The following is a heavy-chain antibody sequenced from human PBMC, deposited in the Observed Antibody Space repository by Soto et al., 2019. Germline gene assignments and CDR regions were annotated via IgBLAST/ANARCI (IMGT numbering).Heavy chain of an antibody. V-gene: IGHV5-10-1*01. D-gene: IGHD2-15*01. Sequence: PGESLKISCKASEYKFTTFWLNWVRQTPGKGLEWLGRIDPTDSFTNYSPPFEGHVTISVDRSISTAYLQWNSLQASDTAIYYCARPASGGSRDAFDVWGQGTTVT. CDR3: ARPASGGSRDAFDV. CDR2: IDPTDSFT. J-gene: IGHJ3*01. CDR1: EYKFTTFW.